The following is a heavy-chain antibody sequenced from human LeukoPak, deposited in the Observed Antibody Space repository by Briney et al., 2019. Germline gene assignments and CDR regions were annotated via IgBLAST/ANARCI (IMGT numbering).Heavy chain of an antibody. D-gene: IGHD1-1*01. CDR1: GASISSYY. CDR2: IYYSGIT. V-gene: IGHV4-59*01. CDR3: ARGGTGNLDY. Sequence: SETLSLTCTVSGASISSYYWGWLRQPPGKGLEWIGFIYYSGITDYNPSLKSRVTMSVEMSKNQFSLRLTSVTAADTAVYYCARGGTGNLDYWGQGTLVSVSS. J-gene: IGHJ4*02.